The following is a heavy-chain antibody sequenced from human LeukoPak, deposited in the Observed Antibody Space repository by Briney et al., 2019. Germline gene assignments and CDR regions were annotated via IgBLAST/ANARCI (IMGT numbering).Heavy chain of an antibody. CDR3: ARANSYYYDSSGYRGWYFDL. CDR2: INPSGSST. J-gene: IGHJ2*01. Sequence: GASVKVSCKASGYTFTSYYMHWVRQAPGQGLEWMGIINPSGSSTSYAQKFQGRVTMTRDTSTSTVYMELSSLRSEDTAVYYCARANSYYYDSSGYRGWYFDLWGRGTLVTVSS. V-gene: IGHV1-46*01. D-gene: IGHD3-22*01. CDR1: GYTFTSYY.